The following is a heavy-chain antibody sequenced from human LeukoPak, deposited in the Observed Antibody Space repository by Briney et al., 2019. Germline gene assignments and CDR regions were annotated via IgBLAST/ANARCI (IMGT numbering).Heavy chain of an antibody. CDR3: ARDSPSVTHRLYYYYGMDV. CDR2: ISAYNGNT. CDR1: GYTFTIYG. D-gene: IGHD4-17*01. V-gene: IGHV1-18*01. J-gene: IGHJ6*02. Sequence: ASVKVSFKASGYTFTIYGISWVRQAPGQGLEWMGWISAYNGNTNYAQKLQGRVTMTTDTSTSTAYMELRSLRSDDTAVYYCARDSPSVTHRLYYYYGMDVWGQGTTVTVSS.